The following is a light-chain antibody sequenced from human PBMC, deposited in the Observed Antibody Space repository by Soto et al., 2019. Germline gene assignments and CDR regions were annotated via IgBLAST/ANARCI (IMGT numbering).Light chain of an antibody. V-gene: IGKV3-20*01. CDR3: QQYGRSPWT. J-gene: IGKJ1*01. CDR1: QSISSD. CDR2: GAS. Sequence: EIVMTQSPATLSVSPGERATLSCRASQSISSDLAWYQQKPGQAPRLLLYGASTRAPGFPDRFSGSGSGTDFTLTISRLEPEDFAVYYCQQYGRSPWTFGQATKVDIK.